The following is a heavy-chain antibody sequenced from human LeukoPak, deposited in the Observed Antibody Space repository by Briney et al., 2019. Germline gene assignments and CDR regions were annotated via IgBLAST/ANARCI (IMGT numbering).Heavy chain of an antibody. J-gene: IGHJ3*02. D-gene: IGHD5-24*01. Sequence: ASVKVSCKASGYTVISNGISWVRQAPGQGLDGMGWISAHNCDTNYAQKFQGRVTMTTYTSTSTIFMELRSLTSDDTAIYYCARELREEMAPEVETDAFDIWGQGTMVTVSS. V-gene: IGHV1-18*01. CDR2: ISAHNCDT. CDR1: GYTVISNG. CDR3: ARELREEMAPEVETDAFDI.